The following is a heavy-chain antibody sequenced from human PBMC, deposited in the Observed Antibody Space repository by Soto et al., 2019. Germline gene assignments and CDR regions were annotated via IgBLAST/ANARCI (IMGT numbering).Heavy chain of an antibody. J-gene: IGHJ4*02. CDR2: INHSGST. V-gene: IGHV4-34*01. CDR3: ARGPPNYCSSTSCYIKGIDY. D-gene: IGHD2-2*02. CDR1: GGSINSGDYY. Sequence: PSETLSLTCTVSGGSINSGDYYWSWIRQPPGKGLEWIGEINHSGSTNYSPSLKSRVTISVDTSKNQFSLKLSSVTAADTAVYYCARGPPNYCSSTSCYIKGIDYWGQGTLVTVSS.